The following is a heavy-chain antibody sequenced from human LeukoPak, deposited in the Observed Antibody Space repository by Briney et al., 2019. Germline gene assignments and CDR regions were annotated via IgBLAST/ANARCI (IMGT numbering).Heavy chain of an antibody. CDR2: ISAYNGNT. Sequence: ASVKVSFEASGYTLSTYGISWGRQAPGEGGEGGGGISAYNGNTNYAQKLQGRVTMTTDTSTSTAYMELRSLRSDDTAVYYCARVGYHSSTAYYYYGMDVWGQGTTVTVSS. J-gene: IGHJ6*02. CDR1: GYTLSTYG. V-gene: IGHV1-18*01. D-gene: IGHD6-13*01. CDR3: ARVGYHSSTAYYYYGMDV.